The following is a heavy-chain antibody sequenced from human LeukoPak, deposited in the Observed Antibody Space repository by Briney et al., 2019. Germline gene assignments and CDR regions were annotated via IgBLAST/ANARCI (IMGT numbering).Heavy chain of an antibody. CDR3: ASHYGSGFDS. V-gene: IGHV4-59*01. CDR2: IYYSGSA. CDR1: GGSISSYY. J-gene: IGHJ4*02. Sequence: SETLSLTCTVSGGSISSYYWSWIRQPPEKGLEWIGYIYYSGSANYNPSLKSRVTISIDTSKNQFSLKLSSVTAADTAVYYCASHYGSGFDSWGQGTQVTVSS. D-gene: IGHD3-10*01.